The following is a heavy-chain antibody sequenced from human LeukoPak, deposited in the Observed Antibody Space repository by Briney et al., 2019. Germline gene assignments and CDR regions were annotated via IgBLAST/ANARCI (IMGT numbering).Heavy chain of an antibody. Sequence: GGSLRLFCAASGLTYRTYSMSWVRAAPGKGLEGVLTNSGNGGRTYYADSVTGRFTISRDNSKNTLYLQMNSLRAGDTAVYYCAKPPPDSSTWLFDYWGQGTLVTVSS. CDR1: GLTYRTYS. V-gene: IGHV3-23*01. J-gene: IGHJ4*02. D-gene: IGHD6-13*01. CDR2: NSGNGGRT. CDR3: AKPPPDSSTWLFDY.